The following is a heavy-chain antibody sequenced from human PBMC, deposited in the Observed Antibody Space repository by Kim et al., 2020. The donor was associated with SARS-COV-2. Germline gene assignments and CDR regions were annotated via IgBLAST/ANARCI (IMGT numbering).Heavy chain of an antibody. V-gene: IGHV4-34*01. CDR3: ARGPRGDIAVAHPAAPRWGPSDGMDV. CDR1: GRSFSGYY. D-gene: IGHD6-19*01. J-gene: IGHJ6*02. CDR2: INHSGST. Sequence: SETLSLTCAVYGRSFSGYYWSWIRQPPGKGLEWIGEINHSGSTNYNPSLKSRVTISVDTSKNQFSLKLSSVTAADTAVYYCARGPRGDIAVAHPAAPRWGPSDGMDVWGQGTTVTVSS.